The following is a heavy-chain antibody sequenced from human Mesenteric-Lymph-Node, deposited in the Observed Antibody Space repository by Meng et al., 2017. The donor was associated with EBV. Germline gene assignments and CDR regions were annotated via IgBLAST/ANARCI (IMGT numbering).Heavy chain of an antibody. D-gene: IGHD6-19*01. Sequence: EVQLVGSGGGLVKPGGSVRLSCAASGFTFSSYIMNWVRQAPGKGLEWVSSISSSGIYIYYADSLKGRFTISRDNAKNSLYLQMDSLRAEDTALYYCARDSGTPVTGDFDYWGQGTLVTVSS. CDR1: GFTFSSYI. V-gene: IGHV3-21*06. J-gene: IGHJ4*02. CDR3: ARDSGTPVTGDFDY. CDR2: ISSSGIYI.